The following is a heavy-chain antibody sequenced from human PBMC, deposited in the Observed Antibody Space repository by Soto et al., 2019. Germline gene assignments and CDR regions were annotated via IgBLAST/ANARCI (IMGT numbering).Heavy chain of an antibody. D-gene: IGHD7-27*01. Sequence: EVQLVESGGGLVQPGGSLRLSCAASGFTFSSYAVHWVRQPTGKGLEWVSVIGSAGDTYYPGSVKGRFTISRENAKNSLYLQMNSLRAEDTAVYYCARVYLGSFDYGGQGTLVTVSS. V-gene: IGHV3-13*01. CDR2: IGSAGDT. CDR1: GFTFSSYA. J-gene: IGHJ4*02. CDR3: ARVYLGSFDY.